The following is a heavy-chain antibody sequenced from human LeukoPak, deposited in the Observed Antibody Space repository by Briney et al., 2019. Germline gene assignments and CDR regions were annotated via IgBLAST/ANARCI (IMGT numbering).Heavy chain of an antibody. V-gene: IGHV4-34*01. J-gene: IGHJ3*02. Sequence: PSETLSLTCAVYGGSFSGYYWSWIRQPPGKGLEWIGEINHSGSTNYNPSLKSRVTISLDRSKNQFSLKVSSVTAADTVVYFCARGYGDNSGAFDIWGQGTLVTVSS. CDR3: ARGYGDNSGAFDI. CDR1: GGSFSGYY. D-gene: IGHD4-23*01. CDR2: INHSGST.